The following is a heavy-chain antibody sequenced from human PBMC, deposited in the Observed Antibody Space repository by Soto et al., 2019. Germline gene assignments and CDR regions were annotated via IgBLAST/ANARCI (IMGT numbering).Heavy chain of an antibody. Sequence: GGSLRLSCAASGFTFSSYSMNWVRQAPGKGLEWVSYISSSSSTIYYADSVKGRFTISRDNAKNSLYLQMNSLRAEDTAVYYCASGYGDYYYYYYIDVWGKGTTVTVSS. CDR2: ISSSSSTI. CDR3: ASGYGDYYYYYYIDV. V-gene: IGHV3-48*01. D-gene: IGHD4-17*01. CDR1: GFTFSSYS. J-gene: IGHJ6*03.